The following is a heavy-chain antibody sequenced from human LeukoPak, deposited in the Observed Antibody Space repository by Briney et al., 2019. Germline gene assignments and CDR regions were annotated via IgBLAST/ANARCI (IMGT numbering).Heavy chain of an antibody. D-gene: IGHD1-1*01. V-gene: IGHV3-7*03. CDR1: GFIFNNYW. Sequence: PGGSLRLSCAASGFIFNNYWMDWVRQTPGKGLEWVANIKYDGTTKYYVDSVKGRFTISRDSAKNSLYLQMNSLGAEDTAVYFCSRQLEEWGQGTLVTVSS. CDR3: SRQLEE. J-gene: IGHJ4*02. CDR2: IKYDGTTK.